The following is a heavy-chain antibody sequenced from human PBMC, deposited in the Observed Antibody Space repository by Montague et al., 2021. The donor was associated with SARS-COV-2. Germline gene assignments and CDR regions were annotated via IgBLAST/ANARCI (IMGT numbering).Heavy chain of an antibody. CDR3: ARGRRRYNWRDETSYYYGMDV. Sequence: SETLSLTCSVSGDSISSYYYNWIRQPPGKGLEWIGEINHSGSTNYNPSLKSRVTISLDTSKNQFSLKLSSVTAADTAVYYCARGRRRYNWRDETSYYYGMDVGGQGTTVTVSS. CDR2: INHSGST. CDR1: GDSISSYY. V-gene: IGHV4-34*01. D-gene: IGHD1-20*01. J-gene: IGHJ6*02.